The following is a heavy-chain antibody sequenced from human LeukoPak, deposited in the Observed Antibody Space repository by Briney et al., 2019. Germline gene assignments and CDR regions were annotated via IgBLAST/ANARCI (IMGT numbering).Heavy chain of an antibody. CDR2: LHADGIER. CDR3: ARGGYSFDY. D-gene: IGHD5-12*01. Sequence: RGSLRLSCAASGFTLSGYWMSWVRQAPGKGLEWVARLHADGIERYYVDPVKGRFTISRDNAKNSLHLQMYSLRLDDTAVCYCARGGYSFDYLGQGTLVTVSS. CDR1: GFTLSGYW. V-gene: IGHV3-7*01. J-gene: IGHJ4*02.